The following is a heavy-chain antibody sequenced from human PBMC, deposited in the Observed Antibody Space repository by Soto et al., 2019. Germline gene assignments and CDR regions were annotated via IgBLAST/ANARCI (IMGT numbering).Heavy chain of an antibody. CDR3: AKRSSSSTFDY. CDR2: ISGSADST. Sequence: EVQLLESGGGLVQPGESLRLSCAASGFTFSSYAMSWVRQAPGKGLGWVSVISGSADSTYYADSVKGRFTISRDNSKNTLYLQMNSLRAEDTAVYYCAKRSSSSTFDYWGQGTLVTVSS. D-gene: IGHD6-6*01. CDR1: GFTFSSYA. V-gene: IGHV3-23*01. J-gene: IGHJ4*02.